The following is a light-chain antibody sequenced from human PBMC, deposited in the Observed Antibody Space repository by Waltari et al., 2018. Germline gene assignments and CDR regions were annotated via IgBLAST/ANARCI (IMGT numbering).Light chain of an antibody. V-gene: IGLV7-46*01. CDR2: DTS. J-gene: IGLJ2*01. CDR1: IGAVNSVHY. CDR3: LVSYTGVGV. Sequence: QAVVTQEPSLPVSPGGPVTLTSGSRIGAVNSVHYPYWFQQKPGQAPRTLIYDTSNKHPLTSARFSASLLEGKAALTLSGAQPEDEADYYCLVSYTGVGVFGGGTKLTVL.